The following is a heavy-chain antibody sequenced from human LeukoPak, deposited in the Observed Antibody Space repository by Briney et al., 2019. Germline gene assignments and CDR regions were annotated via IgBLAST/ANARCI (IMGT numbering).Heavy chain of an antibody. D-gene: IGHD4-23*01. V-gene: IGHV3-74*01. CDR2: INSDGSST. Sequence: PGGSLRLSCAASGFTFSSYWMHWVRQVPGKGLVWVSRINSDGSSTTYADSVKGRFTISRDNAKNTLYLQMNSLRAEDTAVYYCARDFFTSETPPYYFDYWGQGTLVTVSS. CDR3: ARDFFTSETPPYYFDY. J-gene: IGHJ4*02. CDR1: GFTFSSYW.